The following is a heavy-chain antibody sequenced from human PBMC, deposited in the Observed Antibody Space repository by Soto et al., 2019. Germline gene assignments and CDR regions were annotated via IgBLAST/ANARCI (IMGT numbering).Heavy chain of an antibody. J-gene: IGHJ4*02. CDR3: ARRSTVTYDY. D-gene: IGHD4-17*01. Sequence: QLQLQESGPELVKPSETLSLTCTVSGGSITSNSYYWGWIRQPPGKGLEWIGSFYYSESTYFNPSLKSRVTISVDTSKNQFSLKLSAVTAADTAVYYCARRSTVTYDYRGQGILVTVSS. CDR2: FYYSEST. V-gene: IGHV4-39*01. CDR1: GGSITSNSYY.